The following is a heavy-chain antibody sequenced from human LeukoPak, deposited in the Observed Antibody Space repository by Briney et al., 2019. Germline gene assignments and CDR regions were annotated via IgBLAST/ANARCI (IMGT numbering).Heavy chain of an antibody. Sequence: PGGSLRLSCAASEFTFTSYAMTWVRQAPGKGLEWVSLISGSGDSTYYADSVKGRFTISRDNSKNTLYLQMNSLRAEDTAVYYCAKDPGSGDYYGSGSQYFDYWGQGTLVTVSS. J-gene: IGHJ4*02. D-gene: IGHD3-10*01. CDR2: ISGSGDST. V-gene: IGHV3-23*01. CDR3: AKDPGSGDYYGSGSQYFDY. CDR1: EFTFTSYA.